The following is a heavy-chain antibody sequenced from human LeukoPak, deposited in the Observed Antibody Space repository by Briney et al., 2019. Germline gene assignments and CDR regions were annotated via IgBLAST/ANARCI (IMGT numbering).Heavy chain of an antibody. V-gene: IGHV4-39*01. J-gene: IGHJ4*02. D-gene: IGHD5-24*01. CDR2: IYYSGNT. CDR1: GGSISSSGYY. CDR3: ARGVSQGMRWLQPPYFDY. Sequence: SETLSLTCTVSGGSISSSGYYWGWIRQPPGKGLEWIGSIYYSGNTYYNPSLKSRVTISVDTSKNEFSLKLTSVTAADTAVYYCARGVSQGMRWLQPPYFDYWGQGTLVTVSS.